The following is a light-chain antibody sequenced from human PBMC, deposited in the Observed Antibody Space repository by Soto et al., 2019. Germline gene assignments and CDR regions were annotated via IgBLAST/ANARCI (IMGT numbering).Light chain of an antibody. CDR3: AAWDDSLNGLV. CDR1: SSNIGSNT. J-gene: IGLJ3*02. V-gene: IGLV1-44*01. CDR2: SNN. Sequence: QSVLTQPPSASGTPGQRVTVSCSGSSSNIGSNTVNWYQQLPGTAPKLLIYSNNQRPSGVPDRFSGSKSGTSVSLAISGLQSEDAADYYCAAWDDSLNGLVIGGGTKVTVL.